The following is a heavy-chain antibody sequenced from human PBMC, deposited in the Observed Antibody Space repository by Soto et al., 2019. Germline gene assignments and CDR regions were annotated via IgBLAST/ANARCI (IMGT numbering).Heavy chain of an antibody. CDR1: GGSFSNYI. Sequence: QVHLVQSGAEVKKPGSSVKVSCKASGGSFSNYIFAWVRQAPGQGLEWMGGTIPMFATAQYAQKLQGRVTITADESTSTVYMDLTSLTSDHTAVYYCARGLFGQQWLVGFDTWGQRTLVTVSS. V-gene: IGHV1-69*01. CDR2: TIPMFATA. CDR3: ARGLFGQQWLVGFDT. D-gene: IGHD6-19*01. J-gene: IGHJ4*02.